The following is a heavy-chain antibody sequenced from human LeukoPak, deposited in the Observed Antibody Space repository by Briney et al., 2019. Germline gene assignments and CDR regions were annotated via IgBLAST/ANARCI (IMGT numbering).Heavy chain of an antibody. Sequence: GGSLRLSCAASGFTFSSYSMNWVRQAPGKGLEWVSYISSSSSTIYYADSVKGRFTISRDNAKNSLYLQMNSLRAEDTAVYYCAREYYYDSSGYHIYYYYYMDVCGKGTTVTVSS. J-gene: IGHJ6*03. CDR3: AREYYYDSSGYHIYYYYYMDV. V-gene: IGHV3-48*01. CDR2: ISSSSSTI. D-gene: IGHD3-22*01. CDR1: GFTFSSYS.